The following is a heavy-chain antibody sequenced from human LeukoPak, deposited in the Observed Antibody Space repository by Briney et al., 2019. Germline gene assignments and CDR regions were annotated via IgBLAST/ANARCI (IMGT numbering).Heavy chain of an antibody. J-gene: IGHJ5*01. CDR3: ARSDWLDS. Sequence: PGVSLRLSCAASGFTLSNYWMHWVRQAPGKGLVGCSRIKNDGSTTTYADFVKVRFTSSRYNDKNTMYLQMNSLSVEDTAVYYCARSDWLDSWGQGTLVTVSS. V-gene: IGHV3-74*03. CDR1: GFTLSNYW. CDR2: IKNDGSTT.